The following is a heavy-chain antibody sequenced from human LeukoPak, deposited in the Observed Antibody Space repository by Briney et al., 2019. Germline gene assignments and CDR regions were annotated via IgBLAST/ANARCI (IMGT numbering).Heavy chain of an antibody. V-gene: IGHV3-21*01. J-gene: IGHJ4*02. Sequence: GGSLRLSCVASGFTFSIYTMSWVRQAPGKGLEWVSPITSSSSSIYSADSVKGRLTISRDNAKNSLYLEMNGLRDEDTAVYYCARDLAWGAYWGQGTLVTVSS. CDR3: ARDLAWGAY. CDR1: GFTFSIYT. CDR2: ITSSSSSI. D-gene: IGHD4/OR15-4a*01.